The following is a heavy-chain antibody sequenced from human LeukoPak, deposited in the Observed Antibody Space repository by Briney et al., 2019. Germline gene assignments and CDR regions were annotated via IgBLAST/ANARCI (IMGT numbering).Heavy chain of an antibody. CDR1: GFTFSRIA. V-gene: IGHV3-23*01. CDR3: ASLGNSYNGGFDI. CDR2: IRSNGDTA. Sequence: GGSLRLSCAASGFTFSRIAMTWVRQAPGKGLEWVSTIRSNGDTAYNADSVRGRFAISRDNAKNALYLQLNSLRAVDTAVYFCASLGNSYNGGFDIWGQGTMVTVSS. J-gene: IGHJ3*02. D-gene: IGHD3-10*01.